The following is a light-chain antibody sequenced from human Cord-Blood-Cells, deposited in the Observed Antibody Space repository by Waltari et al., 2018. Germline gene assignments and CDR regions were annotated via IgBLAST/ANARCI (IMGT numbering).Light chain of an antibody. CDR1: QSVSSSY. J-gene: IGKJ1*01. CDR3: QQYGSSPPP. Sequence: ELVLTQSPGTLPLSPGERATHSCRTSQSVSSSYLAWYQQKPGQAPRLLIYGASSRATGIPARFSGSGSGTDFTLTISRLEPEDFAVYYCQQYGSSPPPFGQGTKVEIK. CDR2: GAS. V-gene: IGKV3-20*01.